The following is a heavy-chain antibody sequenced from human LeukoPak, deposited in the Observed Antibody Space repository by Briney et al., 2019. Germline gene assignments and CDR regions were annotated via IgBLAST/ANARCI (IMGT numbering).Heavy chain of an antibody. J-gene: IGHJ4*02. D-gene: IGHD6-19*01. CDR1: GFTFSDFW. CDR2: IKTDGRST. V-gene: IGHV3-74*01. CDR3: ARGRIGGWTDY. Sequence: PGGSLRLFCAASGFTFSDFWMHWVRQAPGKGLVWVSRIKTDGRSTNYADSVKGRFTISRDNAKNTLYLQMSSLRAEDTAVYYCARGRIGGWTDYWGQGTLVTVSS.